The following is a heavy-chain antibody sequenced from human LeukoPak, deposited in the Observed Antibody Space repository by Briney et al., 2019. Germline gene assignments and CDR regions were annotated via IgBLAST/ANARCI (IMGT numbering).Heavy chain of an antibody. CDR2: ISGTGNNK. CDR1: GFTFSHYY. CDR3: ARDYSESEYFFDY. D-gene: IGHD1-26*01. J-gene: IGHJ4*02. Sequence: GGSLRLSCVTSGFTFSHYYMTWIRQAPGKGLEWVSYISGTGNNKYYADSVKGRFTISSDNAQNSLYLQMSSLRAEDTAMYYCARDYSESEYFFDYWGQGSLVAVSS. V-gene: IGHV3-11*01.